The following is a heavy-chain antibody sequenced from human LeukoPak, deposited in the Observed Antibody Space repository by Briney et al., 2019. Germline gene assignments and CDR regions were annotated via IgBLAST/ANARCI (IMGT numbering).Heavy chain of an antibody. Sequence: EASVKVSCKASGYTFTGHYLHWVRQAPGQGLEWMGWINPNTGGTNSAQKFQGWVTMTRDTSISTAYMDLSRLRSDDTAVYYCARDEGSSSGDYFDYWGQGTLVAVSS. J-gene: IGHJ4*02. CDR3: ARDEGSSSGDYFDY. V-gene: IGHV1-2*04. CDR1: GYTFTGHY. D-gene: IGHD6-6*01. CDR2: INPNTGGT.